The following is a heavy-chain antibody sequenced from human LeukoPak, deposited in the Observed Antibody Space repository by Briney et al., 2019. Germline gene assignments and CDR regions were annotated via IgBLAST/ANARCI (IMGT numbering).Heavy chain of an antibody. Sequence: SVKVSCKASGGTFSSYAISWVRQAPGQGLEWMGRIIPILGIANYAQKFQGRVTITADESTSTAYMELSSLRSEDTTVYYCARGSPALIVVGEGFDPWGQGTLVTVSS. CDR1: GGTFSSYA. J-gene: IGHJ5*02. CDR2: IIPILGIA. V-gene: IGHV1-69*04. D-gene: IGHD2-15*01. CDR3: ARGSPALIVVGEGFDP.